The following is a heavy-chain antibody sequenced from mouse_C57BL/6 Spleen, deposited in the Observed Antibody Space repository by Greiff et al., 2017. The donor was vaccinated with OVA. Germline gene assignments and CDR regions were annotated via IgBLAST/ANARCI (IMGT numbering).Heavy chain of an antibody. V-gene: IGHV10-1*01. J-gene: IGHJ3*01. D-gene: IGHD2-4*01. CDR2: IRSKSNNYAT. CDR3: VRQDYDDGAFAY. CDR1: GFSFNTYA. Sequence: EVQLQESGGGLVQPKGSLKLSCAASGFSFNTYAMNWVRQAPGKGLEWVARIRSKSNNYATYYADSVKDRFTISRDDSESMLYLQMNNLKTEDTAMYYCVRQDYDDGAFAYWGQGTLVTVSA.